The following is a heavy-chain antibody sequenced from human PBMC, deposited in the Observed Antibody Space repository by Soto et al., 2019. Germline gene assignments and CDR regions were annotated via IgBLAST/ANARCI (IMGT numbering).Heavy chain of an antibody. D-gene: IGHD2-15*01. V-gene: IGHV4-4*02. Sequence: SETLSLTCVVSGGSIRSTNWWAWVRQTPGKGLEWIGEVYHNGTSNYNPSLKGRATISVDRSKDQVSLRLNSVIDANTAVYYCARDLDRYCSVTSCHAMDVWGQGTPVTVSS. CDR1: GGSIRSTNW. CDR3: ARDLDRYCSVTSCHAMDV. CDR2: VYHNGTS. J-gene: IGHJ6*02.